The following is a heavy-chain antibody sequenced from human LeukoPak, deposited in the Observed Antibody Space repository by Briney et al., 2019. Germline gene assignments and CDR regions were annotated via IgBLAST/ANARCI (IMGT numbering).Heavy chain of an antibody. CDR3: ARVPPEGYFDL. CDR1: GGSISSYH. Sequence: SETLSLTCTVSGGSISSYHWSWIRQPPGKGLEWIGCLYYSGSTNYNPSLKSRVTISVDTSKNQFSLNLNSVTAADTAMYFCARVPPEGYFDLWGRGTLVTVPS. J-gene: IGHJ2*01. CDR2: LYYSGST. V-gene: IGHV4-59*01.